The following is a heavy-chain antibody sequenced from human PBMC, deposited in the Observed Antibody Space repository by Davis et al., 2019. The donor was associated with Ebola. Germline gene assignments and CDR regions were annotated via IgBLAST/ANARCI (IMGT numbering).Heavy chain of an antibody. Sequence: MPGGSLRLSCAVYGGSFSGYYWSWIRQPPGKGLEWIGEINHSGRTNYNPSLKSRVTMSVDTSKNQFSLKMSSVTAADTAVYYCAREGRSGYSNWFDPWGQGTLVTVSS. CDR2: INHSGRT. J-gene: IGHJ5*02. D-gene: IGHD3-22*01. V-gene: IGHV4-34*01. CDR3: AREGRSGYSNWFDP. CDR1: GGSFSGYY.